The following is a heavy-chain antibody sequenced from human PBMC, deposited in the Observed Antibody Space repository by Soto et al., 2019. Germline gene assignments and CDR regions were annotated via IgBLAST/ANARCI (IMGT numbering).Heavy chain of an antibody. J-gene: IGHJ5*02. CDR3: TRGSSGWYQWWFDP. CDR1: GFTFGDYA. V-gene: IGHV3-49*03. CDR2: IRSKAYGGTT. Sequence: GGSLRLSCTASGFTFGDYAMSWFRQAPGKGLEWVGFIRSKAYGGTTEYAASVKGRFTISRDDSKSIAYLQMNSLKTEDTAVYYCTRGSSGWYQWWFDPWGQGTLVTVSS. D-gene: IGHD6-19*01.